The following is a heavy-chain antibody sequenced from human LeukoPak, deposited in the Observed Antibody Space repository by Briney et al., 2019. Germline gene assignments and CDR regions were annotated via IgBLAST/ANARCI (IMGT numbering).Heavy chain of an antibody. D-gene: IGHD1-26*01. CDR2: IYTSGST. J-gene: IGHJ4*02. CDR1: GGSISSYY. CDR3: ARLYLDRWELTYYFDY. Sequence: SETLSLTCTVSGGSISSYYWSWIRQPAGKGLEWIGRIYTSGSTNYNPSLKSRVTMSVDTSKNQFSLKLGSVTAADTAVYYCARLYLDRWELTYYFDYWGQGTLVTVSS. V-gene: IGHV4-4*07.